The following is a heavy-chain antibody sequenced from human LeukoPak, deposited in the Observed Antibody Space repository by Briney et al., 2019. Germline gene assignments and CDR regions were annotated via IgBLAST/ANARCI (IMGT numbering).Heavy chain of an antibody. V-gene: IGHV3-20*01. CDR1: GLTFDDYG. CDR2: INWNGGST. Sequence: GGSLRLSCAASGLTFDDYGMSWVRQAPGKGLEWVSGINWNGGSTGYADSVKGRFTISRDNAKNSLYLQMNSLRAEDTALYHCARVREYSSSRWFDPWGQGTLVTVSS. D-gene: IGHD6-6*01. J-gene: IGHJ5*02. CDR3: ARVREYSSSRWFDP.